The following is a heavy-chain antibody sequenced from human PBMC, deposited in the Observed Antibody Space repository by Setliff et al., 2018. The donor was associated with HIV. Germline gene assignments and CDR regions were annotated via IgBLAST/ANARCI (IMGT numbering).Heavy chain of an antibody. CDR3: ARLGSGWSDSYYYAMDV. J-gene: IGHJ6*02. CDR2: ISPYNGHT. V-gene: IGHV1-18*01. CDR1: GYTFLTYG. Sequence: ASVKVSCKASGYTFLTYGISWVRQAPGHGLEWMGWISPYNGHTNYAQNFQGRVTMTTDTSTSRAYMELRSLKSDDTAAYFCARLGSGWSDSYYYAMDVWGQGTTVTVSS. D-gene: IGHD6-19*01.